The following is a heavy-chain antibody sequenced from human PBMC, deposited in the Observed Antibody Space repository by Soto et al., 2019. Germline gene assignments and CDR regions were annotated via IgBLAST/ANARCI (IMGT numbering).Heavy chain of an antibody. CDR2: IDNSGSA. D-gene: IGHD4-4*01. CDR3: TRVGNGKWFDP. CDR1: GGSISSGGYY. V-gene: IGHV4-31*03. Sequence: SETLSLTCTVSGGSISSGGYYWSWIRQHPGKGPEWIGFIDNSGSAYYYPSLKSRATISVDTSKNQFSLKMSSVTAADTAVYYCTRVGNGKWFDPWGQGTLVTVSS. J-gene: IGHJ5*02.